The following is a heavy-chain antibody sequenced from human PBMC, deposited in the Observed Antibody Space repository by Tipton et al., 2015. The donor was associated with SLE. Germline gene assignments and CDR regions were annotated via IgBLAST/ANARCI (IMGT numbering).Heavy chain of an antibody. CDR1: GYTFTNYG. V-gene: IGHV1-18*01. CDR2: ISPSNGST. D-gene: IGHD6-13*01. J-gene: IGHJ4*02. Sequence: QLVQSGAEVKKPGASVKVSCKTSGYTFTNYGLSWVRQAPGQGLEWMAWISPSNGSTNYRHILQGRLTMTTDTSTSTAYMDLRSLRSEDTAVYYCARHSGYSSSWYRGAFDYWGQGTLVTVSS. CDR3: ARHSGYSSSWYRGAFDY.